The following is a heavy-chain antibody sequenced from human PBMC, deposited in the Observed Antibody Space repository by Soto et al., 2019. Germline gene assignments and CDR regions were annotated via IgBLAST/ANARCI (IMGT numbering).Heavy chain of an antibody. Sequence: QPGGSLRLSCAASGFTFSSYAMSWVRQAPGKGLEWVSAISGSGGSTYYADSVKGRFTISRDNSKNTLYLQMNSLRAEDTAVYCCAKDQAAAGEDPTSPDDYWGQGTLVTVSS. CDR1: GFTFSSYA. CDR2: ISGSGGST. V-gene: IGHV3-23*01. CDR3: AKDQAAAGEDPTSPDDY. D-gene: IGHD6-13*01. J-gene: IGHJ4*02.